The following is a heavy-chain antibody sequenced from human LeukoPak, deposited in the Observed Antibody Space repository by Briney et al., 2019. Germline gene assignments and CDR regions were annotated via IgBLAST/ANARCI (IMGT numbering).Heavy chain of an antibody. Sequence: ASVKASCKASGGTFSSYAISWVRQAPGQGLEWMGGIIPIFGTANYAQKFQGRVTITADESTSTAYMELSSLRSEDTAVYYCAVRNVDIVATDYYYYGMDVWGQGTTVTVSS. D-gene: IGHD5-12*01. CDR1: GGTFSSYA. CDR3: AVRNVDIVATDYYYYGMDV. J-gene: IGHJ6*02. CDR2: IIPIFGTA. V-gene: IGHV1-69*13.